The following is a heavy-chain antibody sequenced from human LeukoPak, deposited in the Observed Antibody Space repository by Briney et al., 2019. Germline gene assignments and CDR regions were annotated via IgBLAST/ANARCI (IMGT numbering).Heavy chain of an antibody. V-gene: IGHV3-7*01. J-gene: IGHJ4*02. Sequence: GSLRLSCAASGFTLSNYWMSWVRQAPGKGPEWVANIKQDGIEKYYVDSVKGRFTISRDNAKNSLSLQMNSLRAEDTAVYYCARPYNNHWGQGTLVTVSS. CDR1: GFTLSNYW. CDR3: ARPYNNH. D-gene: IGHD1-14*01. CDR2: IKQDGIEK.